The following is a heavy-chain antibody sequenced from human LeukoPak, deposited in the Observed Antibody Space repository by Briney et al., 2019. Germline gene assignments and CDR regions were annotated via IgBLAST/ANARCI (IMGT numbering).Heavy chain of an antibody. V-gene: IGHV4-38-2*02. CDR2: IYHSGST. D-gene: IGHD4-17*01. J-gene: IGHJ5*02. Sequence: SETLSLTCTVSGYSISSAYYWGWIRPPPGKGLEWMGSIYHSGSTYYNPSLKSGVTIAVDTSKHQFSLKLSSVTAADTAVYYCARGATTETWGQGTLVTVSS. CDR3: ARGATTET. CDR1: GYSISSAYY.